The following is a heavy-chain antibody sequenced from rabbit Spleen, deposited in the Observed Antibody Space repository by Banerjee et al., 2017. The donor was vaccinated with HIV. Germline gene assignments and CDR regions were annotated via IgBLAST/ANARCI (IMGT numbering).Heavy chain of an antibody. CDR3: ARDTGSSFSSYGMDL. Sequence: QSLEESGGDLVKPGASLTLTCTASGFSFSSSYWICWVRQAPGKGLEWSACIYGATSSEILYASWAKGRFIISKTSSTTVTLQMTSLTAADTATYFCARDTGSSFSSYGMDLWGPGTWSPS. V-gene: IGHV1S40*01. D-gene: IGHD8-1*01. CDR1: GFSFSSSYW. J-gene: IGHJ6*01. CDR2: IYGATSSEI.